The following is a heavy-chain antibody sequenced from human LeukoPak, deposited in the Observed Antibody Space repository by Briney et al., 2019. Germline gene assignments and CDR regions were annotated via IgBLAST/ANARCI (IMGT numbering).Heavy chain of an antibody. CDR3: ARRRYYDGSGYLE. J-gene: IGHJ1*01. D-gene: IGHD3-22*01. Sequence: KSSETLSLTCSVSGDSVSRSDSYWDWIRQPPGKGREWIGTIYYSGRTYYSPSLKSRVTMSVDPSNNQFSLNLRSVTAADTALYYCARRRYYDGSGYLEWGQGTLLSVSS. CDR2: IYYSGRT. CDR1: GDSVSRSDSY. V-gene: IGHV4-39*01.